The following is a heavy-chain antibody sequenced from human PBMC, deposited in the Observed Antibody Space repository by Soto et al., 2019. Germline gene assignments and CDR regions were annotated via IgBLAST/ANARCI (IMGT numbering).Heavy chain of an antibody. V-gene: IGHV1-18*01. CDR1: GYTFTNNG. CDR3: ARGHSSNWYMGSFDF. CDR2: ISAYNGNT. Sequence: GASVKVSCKASGYTFTNNGISWVRQAPGQGLEWMGWISAYNGNTHYAQNLQGRVTMTTDTSTTTAYMELRSLRSDDTAVYFCARGHSSNWYMGSFDFWGQGTLVTVSS. J-gene: IGHJ4*02. D-gene: IGHD6-13*01.